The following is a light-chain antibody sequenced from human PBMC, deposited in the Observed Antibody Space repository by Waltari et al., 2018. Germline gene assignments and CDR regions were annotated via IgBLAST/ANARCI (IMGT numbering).Light chain of an antibody. CDR3: QQRRNWPLT. V-gene: IGKV3-11*01. CDR2: DAS. J-gene: IGKJ4*01. Sequence: EIVLTQSPATLSLSPGERATLSCRASHSVNWYLAWYQQRPGQAPRLLIYDASNRATGIPARFSGSGSVTDFTLTISSLEPEDSAVYYCQQRRNWPLTFGGGTKVEIK. CDR1: HSVNWY.